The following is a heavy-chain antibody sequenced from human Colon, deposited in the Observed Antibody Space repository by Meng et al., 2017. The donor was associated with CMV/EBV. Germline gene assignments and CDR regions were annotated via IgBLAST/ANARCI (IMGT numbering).Heavy chain of an antibody. D-gene: IGHD1-1*01. CDR1: GMTFSNAW. CDR3: AKDLWTTGTYFDY. J-gene: IGHJ4*02. Sequence: GGSLRLSCTASGMTFSNAWMSWVRQAPGKGLEWIGRIKSKIDGGTTDYAAPVKGRFSLSRDDSKNTLYLQMKSLKTEDTAVYYCAKDLWTTGTYFDYWGQGTLVTVSS. V-gene: IGHV3-15*01. CDR2: IKSKIDGGTT.